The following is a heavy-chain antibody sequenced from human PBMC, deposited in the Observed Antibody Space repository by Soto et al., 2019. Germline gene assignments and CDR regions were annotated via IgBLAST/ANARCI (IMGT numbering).Heavy chain of an antibody. D-gene: IGHD2-2*01. Sequence: GGSLRLSCAASGFTFSSYAMHWVRQAPGKGLEWVAVISYDGSNKYYADSVKGRFTISRDNSKNTLYLQMNSLRAEDTAVYYCASLARSCSSTSCYPPGDDYWGQGTLVTVSS. CDR1: GFTFSSYA. CDR3: ASLARSCSSTSCYPPGDDY. V-gene: IGHV3-30-3*01. J-gene: IGHJ4*02. CDR2: ISYDGSNK.